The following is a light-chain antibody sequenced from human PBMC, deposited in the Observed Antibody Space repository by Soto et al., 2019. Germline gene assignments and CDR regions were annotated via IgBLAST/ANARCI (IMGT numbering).Light chain of an antibody. CDR1: QSVSNSY. CDR3: QQYGSSPPYT. J-gene: IGKJ2*01. CDR2: DAS. V-gene: IGKV3D-20*01. Sequence: EIVLTQSPATLSLSPGERATLSCGASQSVSNSYLAWYQQKPGLAPRLLIYDASSRATGIPDRFSGSGSGTDFTLTISRLEPEDFAVYYCQQYGSSPPYTFGQGTKLDIK.